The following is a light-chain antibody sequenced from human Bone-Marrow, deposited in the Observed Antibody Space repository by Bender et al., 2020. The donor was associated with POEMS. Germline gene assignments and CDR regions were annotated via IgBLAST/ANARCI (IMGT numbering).Light chain of an antibody. CDR3: QTWGAGIRV. V-gene: IGLV4-69*01. CDR2: LNSDGSH. CDR1: SGHSSNA. Sequence: QLVLTQSPSASASPGASVKLTCTLSSGHSSNAISWHQQQPDKGPRYLMKLNSDGSHNKGDGIPDRFSGSSSGAERYLTISSLQSEDEADYYCQTWGAGIRVFGGGTKLTVL. J-gene: IGLJ3*02.